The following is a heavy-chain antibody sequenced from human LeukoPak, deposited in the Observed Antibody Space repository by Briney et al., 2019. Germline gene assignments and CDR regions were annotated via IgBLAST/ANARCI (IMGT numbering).Heavy chain of an antibody. CDR1: GLSVINAW. CDR3: LIFPGR. J-gene: IGHJ4*02. Sequence: GGSRRLSCAASGLSVINAWMSWVRQAPGQGLEWVGRIKSRADGGTTGYAAPVEGRFSISRDDSENTLYLQMNSLQIDDTALYYCLIFPGRWGQGTLVTVSS. CDR2: IKSRADGGTT. D-gene: IGHD3-3*01. V-gene: IGHV3-15*05.